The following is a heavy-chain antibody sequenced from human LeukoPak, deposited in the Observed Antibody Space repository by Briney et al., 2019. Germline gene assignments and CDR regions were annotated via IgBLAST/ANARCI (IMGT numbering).Heavy chain of an antibody. Sequence: SETLSLTCAVYGGSFSGYYWSWIRQPPGKGLEWIGEINHSGSTNYNPSLKSRVTISVDTSKNQFSLKLSSVTAEDTAVYYCARDLSGNYDFWSGYYFDYWGQGTLVTVSS. J-gene: IGHJ4*02. CDR3: ARDLSGNYDFWSGYYFDY. CDR2: INHSGST. CDR1: GGSFSGYY. V-gene: IGHV4-34*01. D-gene: IGHD3-3*01.